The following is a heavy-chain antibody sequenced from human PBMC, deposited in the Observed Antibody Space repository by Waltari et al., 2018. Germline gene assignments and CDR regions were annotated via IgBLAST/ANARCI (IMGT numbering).Heavy chain of an antibody. D-gene: IGHD6-19*01. J-gene: IGHJ4*02. CDR1: GFTVSSNY. Sequence: EVQLVESGGGLIQPGGSLRLSCAASGFTVSSNYMSWVRQAPGKGLEWVSMIYSGGTSYYGDSVKGRFTISRDNSKNTLYLQMNSLRAEDTAVYYCARKLSSGWDDFWGQGTLVTVSS. V-gene: IGHV3-53*01. CDR3: ARKLSSGWDDF. CDR2: IYSGGTS.